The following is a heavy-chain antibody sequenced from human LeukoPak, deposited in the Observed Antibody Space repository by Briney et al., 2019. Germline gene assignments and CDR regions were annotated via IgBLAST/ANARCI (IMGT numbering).Heavy chain of an antibody. J-gene: IGHJ4*02. CDR2: IYYSGST. CDR3: ARLRWNYVSY. Sequence: SETLSLTCTVSGGSISSSSYYWGWIRQPPGKGLEWIGSIYYSGSTYYNPSLKSRVTISVDTSKNQFSLKLSSVIAADTAVYYCARLRWNYVSYWGQGTLVTVSS. CDR1: GGSISSSSYY. D-gene: IGHD1-7*01. V-gene: IGHV4-39*01.